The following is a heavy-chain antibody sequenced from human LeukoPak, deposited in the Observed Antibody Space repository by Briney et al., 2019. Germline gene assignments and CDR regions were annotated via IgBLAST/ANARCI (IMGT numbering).Heavy chain of an antibody. V-gene: IGHV6-1*01. CDR1: GGSVSSNNGA. CDR3: ARDVGATGWHTFDY. Sequence: SQTLSLTCAISGGSVSSNNGAWNWIRQSPSRDLEWLGRTYYRSKWYNDYAGSFISRITISPDTSKNQFSLQLDSVTPEDTAVYYCARDVGATGWHTFDYWGQGTLVTVSS. CDR2: TYYRSKWYN. J-gene: IGHJ4*02. D-gene: IGHD3-9*01.